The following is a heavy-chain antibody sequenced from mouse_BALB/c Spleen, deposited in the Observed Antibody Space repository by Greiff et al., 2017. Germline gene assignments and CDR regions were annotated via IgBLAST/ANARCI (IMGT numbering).Heavy chain of an antibody. J-gene: IGHJ4*01. CDR2: ILPGSGST. CDR1: GYTFSSYW. Sequence: QVQLKESGAELMKPGASVKISCKATGYTFSSYWIEWVKQRPGHGLEWIGEILPGSGSTNYNEKFKGKATFTADTSSNTAYMQLSSLTSEDSAVYYCARWLLRPYAMDYWGQGTSVTVSS. V-gene: IGHV1-9*01. D-gene: IGHD2-3*01. CDR3: ARWLLRPYAMDY.